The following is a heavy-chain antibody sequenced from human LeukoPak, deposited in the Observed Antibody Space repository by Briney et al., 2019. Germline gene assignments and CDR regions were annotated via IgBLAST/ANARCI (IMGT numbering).Heavy chain of an antibody. CDR2: ISASGHST. J-gene: IGHJ4*01. CDR1: GLTCSNYA. Sequence: GASLRLSCAASGLTCSNYAVTWVRQAPGKGLEWVSSISASGHSTYYADSVKGRFTVSRDNSKNTVYLQMNSLRAEDTAVYYCAKQMGDFGVVTGLDYWGHGTLVTVSS. CDR3: AKQMGDFGVVTGLDY. V-gene: IGHV3-23*01. D-gene: IGHD3-3*01.